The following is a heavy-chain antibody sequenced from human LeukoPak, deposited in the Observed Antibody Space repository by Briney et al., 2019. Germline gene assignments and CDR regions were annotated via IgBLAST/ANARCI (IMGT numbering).Heavy chain of an antibody. CDR3: ARWSQQVVGHDAFDI. Sequence: SETLSLTCTVSGGSISSSSYYWGWIRQPPGKGLEWIGSIYYSGSTYYDPSLKSRVTISVDTSKNQFSLKLSSLTAADTAVYYCARWSQQVVGHDAFDIWGQGTMVTVSS. J-gene: IGHJ3*02. D-gene: IGHD6-13*01. V-gene: IGHV4-39*01. CDR2: IYYSGST. CDR1: GGSISSSSYY.